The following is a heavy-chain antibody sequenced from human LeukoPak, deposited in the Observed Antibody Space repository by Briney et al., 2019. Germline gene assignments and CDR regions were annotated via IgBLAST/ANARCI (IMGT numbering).Heavy chain of an antibody. CDR3: ARVIQPTPYYYYYYYMDV. Sequence: ASVKVSCKASGGTFSSYAISWVRQAPGQGLEWMGGIIPIFGTANYAQKFQGRVTITADESTSTAYMELSSLRSEDTAVYYCARVIQPTPYYYYYYYMDVWGKGTTVTVSS. CDR1: GGTFSSYA. D-gene: IGHD1-14*01. CDR2: IIPIFGTA. V-gene: IGHV1-69*13. J-gene: IGHJ6*03.